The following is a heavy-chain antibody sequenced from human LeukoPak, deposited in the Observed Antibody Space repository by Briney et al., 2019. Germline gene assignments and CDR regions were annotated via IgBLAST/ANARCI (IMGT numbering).Heavy chain of an antibody. CDR1: GGSISSYY. Sequence: PSETLSLTCTFSGGSISSYYWSWIRQPPGKGLEWIGYIYYSGSTNYNPSLKSRVTISVDTSKNQFSLKLSSVSAADTAVYYCARDIGYCSSTSCYGDYYYYYMDVWGKGTTVTVSS. D-gene: IGHD2-2*01. J-gene: IGHJ6*03. CDR3: ARDIGYCSSTSCYGDYYYYYMDV. CDR2: IYYSGST. V-gene: IGHV4-59*01.